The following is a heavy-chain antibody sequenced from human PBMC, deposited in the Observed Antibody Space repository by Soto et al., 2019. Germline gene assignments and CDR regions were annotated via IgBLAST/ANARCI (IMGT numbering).Heavy chain of an antibody. CDR2: IGTAGDT. D-gene: IGHD2-2*01. Sequence: GGSLRLSCAASGFTFSSYDMHWVRQATGKGLEWVSAIGTAGDTYYPGSVKGRFTISRENAKNSLYLQMNSLRAEDTAVYYCARERGYCSSTSCTVFDYWGQGTLVTVSS. CDR1: GFTFSSYD. J-gene: IGHJ4*02. CDR3: ARERGYCSSTSCTVFDY. V-gene: IGHV3-13*01.